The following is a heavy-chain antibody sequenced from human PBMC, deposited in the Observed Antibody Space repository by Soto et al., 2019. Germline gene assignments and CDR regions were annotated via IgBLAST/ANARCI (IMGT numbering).Heavy chain of an antibody. D-gene: IGHD6-13*01. CDR1: GGSVSGYF. J-gene: IGHJ4*02. Sequence: QVQLQESGPGLVKPSETLSLTCTVSGGSVSGYFWTWIRQPPGKGLEWIGYSSYSGSTNYNSSLKSRVTMSIDTSKNQFSLRLTSVSAADTAVYYCARDGAATGSVYLDYWGQGTLVTVSS. V-gene: IGHV4-59*02. CDR2: SSYSGST. CDR3: ARDGAATGSVYLDY.